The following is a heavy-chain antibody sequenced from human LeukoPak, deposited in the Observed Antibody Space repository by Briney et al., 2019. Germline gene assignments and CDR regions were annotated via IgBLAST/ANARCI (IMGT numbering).Heavy chain of an antibody. CDR2: TYYRSKWYN. J-gene: IGHJ4*02. V-gene: IGHV6-1*01. Sequence: SQTLSLTCAISGDSVSSNSAAWNWIRQSPSRGLEWLGRTYYRSKWYNDYAVSVKSRITINPDTSKNQFSLQLNSVTPEDTAVYYCASEGITMVRGVINYPTFDYWGQGTLVTVS. D-gene: IGHD3-10*01. CDR3: ASEGITMVRGVINYPTFDY. CDR1: GDSVSSNSAA.